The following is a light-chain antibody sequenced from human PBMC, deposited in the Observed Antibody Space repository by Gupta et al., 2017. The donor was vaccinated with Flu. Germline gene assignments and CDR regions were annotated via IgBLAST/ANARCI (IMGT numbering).Light chain of an antibody. J-gene: IGKJ1*01. CDR1: QSVGRN. Sequence: EQIMTQSPATLSVSTGESVTLSCTASQSVGRNVAWYQRKPGQPPRLLIYGASTTASDVPGRFSGIGSRTEFTHTITGMQSEDFAVYYSHQYNNWPKTVGQGTKV. V-gene: IGKV3-15*01. CDR3: HQYNNWPKT. CDR2: GAS.